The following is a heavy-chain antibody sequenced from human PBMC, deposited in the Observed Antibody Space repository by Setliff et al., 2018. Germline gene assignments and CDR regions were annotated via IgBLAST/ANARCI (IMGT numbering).Heavy chain of an antibody. Sequence: SETLSLTCTVSGGSISSYYWSWIRQPPGKGLEWIGYIYYSGSTNYNPSLKSRVTISVDTSKNQFSLKLSSVTAADTAVYYCARHEFVGGYYGSVTYRHFDYWGQGILVTVS. D-gene: IGHD3-10*01. V-gene: IGHV4-59*01. CDR1: GGSISSYY. CDR3: ARHEFVGGYYGSVTYRHFDY. J-gene: IGHJ4*02. CDR2: IYYSGST.